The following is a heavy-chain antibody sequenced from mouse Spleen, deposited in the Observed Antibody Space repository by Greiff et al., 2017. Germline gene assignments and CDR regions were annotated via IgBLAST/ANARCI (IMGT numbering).Heavy chain of an antibody. CDR3: AGGWGSRYAMDY. J-gene: IGHJ4*01. D-gene: IGHD1-1*01. CDR1: GYSFTSYY. CDR2: IYPGSGNT. V-gene: IGHV1-66*01. Sequence: QVQLKESGPELVKPGASVKISCKASGYSFTSYYIHWVKQRPGQGLEWIGWIYPGSGNTKYNEKFKGKATLTADTSSSTAYMQLSSLTSEDSAVYYCAGGWGSRYAMDYWGQGTSVTVSS.